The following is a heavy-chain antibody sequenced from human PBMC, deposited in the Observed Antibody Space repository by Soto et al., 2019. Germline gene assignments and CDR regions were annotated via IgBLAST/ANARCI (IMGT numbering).Heavy chain of an antibody. CDR3: AKDITFDSSAYNY. D-gene: IGHD3-22*01. Sequence: EVQLLESGGGLVQPGGSRRLSCTASGFTFSPYGRSGFRQAPGKGLEWVSSLSGDGTTTYYIDSVKGRFTISRDNSRNTLSLQMNSLRTEDTAVYYCAKDITFDSSAYNYWGQGILVTVSS. CDR1: GFTFSPYG. V-gene: IGHV3-23*01. J-gene: IGHJ4*02. CDR2: LSGDGTTT.